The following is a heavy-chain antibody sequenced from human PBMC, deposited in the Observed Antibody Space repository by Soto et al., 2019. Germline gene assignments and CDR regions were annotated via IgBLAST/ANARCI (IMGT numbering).Heavy chain of an antibody. Sequence: GGSLRLSCAASGFTFSSYSMNWVRQAPGKGLEWVSYISGSSSTIYYADSVKGRFTISRDNAKNSLYLQLNSLRDDDMAVYYCVRDIVVVPAANDAFDIWGQGTLVTVSS. CDR1: GFTFSSYS. D-gene: IGHD2-2*01. CDR3: VRDIVVVPAANDAFDI. J-gene: IGHJ3*02. V-gene: IGHV3-48*02. CDR2: ISGSSSTI.